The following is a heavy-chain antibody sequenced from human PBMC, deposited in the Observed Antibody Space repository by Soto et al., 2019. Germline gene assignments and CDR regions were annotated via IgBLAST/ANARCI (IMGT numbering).Heavy chain of an antibody. CDR1: GGSISSGGYY. J-gene: IGHJ5*02. V-gene: IGHV4-31*03. CDR3: ARDPSYYYDSSGSGGWFDP. D-gene: IGHD3-22*01. Sequence: QVQLQESGPGLVKPSQTLSLTCTVSGGSISSGGYYWSWIRQHPGKGLEWIGYIYYSGSTYYNPSLKSRVTISVDTSKNQFSLELSSVTAADTAVYYCARDPSYYYDSSGSGGWFDPWGQGTLVTVSS. CDR2: IYYSGST.